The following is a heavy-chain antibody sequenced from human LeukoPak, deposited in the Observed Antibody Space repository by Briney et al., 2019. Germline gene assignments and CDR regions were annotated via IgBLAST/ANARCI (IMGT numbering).Heavy chain of an antibody. CDR2: IYPGDSDT. J-gene: IGHJ5*02. CDR3: ARMAAAWNNWFDP. Sequence: GESLKISSKGSGYSFTSYWIGWVRQMPGKGLEWMGIIYPGDSDTRYSPSFQGQVTISADKSISTAYLQWSSLKASDTAMYYCARMAAAWNNWFDPWGQGTLVTVSS. CDR1: GYSFTSYW. V-gene: IGHV5-51*01. D-gene: IGHD6-13*01.